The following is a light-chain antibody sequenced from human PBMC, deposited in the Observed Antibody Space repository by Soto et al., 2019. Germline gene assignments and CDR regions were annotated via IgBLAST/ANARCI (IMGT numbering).Light chain of an antibody. Sequence: DIQMTQSPSSLSASVGDRVTITCRASQTLNSYLNWYQQKPPKAPKLLIYAASRLQSGVPSRFNGSGTTTDFTLTIASLQPEDFATYFCQQSFSSPPSFGSGTKL. V-gene: IGKV1-39*01. CDR3: QQSFSSPPS. J-gene: IGKJ2*01. CDR1: QTLNSY. CDR2: AAS.